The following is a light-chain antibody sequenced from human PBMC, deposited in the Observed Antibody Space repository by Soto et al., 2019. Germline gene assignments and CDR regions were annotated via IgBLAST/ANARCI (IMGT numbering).Light chain of an antibody. V-gene: IGLV1-40*01. Sequence: QSVLTHPPSVSGAPGQRVTISCTGSSSNIGAGYDVHWYQQLPGTAPKLLIYGNSNRPSGVPDRFSGSKSGTSASLAITGLQAEDEADYYCQSYDSSLSGYVFGTGTRSPS. CDR3: QSYDSSLSGYV. CDR2: GNS. CDR1: SSNIGAGYD. J-gene: IGLJ1*01.